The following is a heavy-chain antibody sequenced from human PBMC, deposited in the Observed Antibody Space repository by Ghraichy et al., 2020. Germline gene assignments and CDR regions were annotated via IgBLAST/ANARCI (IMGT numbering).Heavy chain of an antibody. V-gene: IGHV4-34*01. Sequence: SETSLTCAVYGGSFSDYDWTWIRQPPGKGLEWIGEINDSGSIDYNASLKSRVSISLDTSQNQFSLKLSSVTAADTAVYFCARVVFSNNWTPVHWFDPCGQGTLVIVSS. J-gene: IGHJ5*02. CDR2: INDSGSI. D-gene: IGHD1-1*01. CDR1: GGSFSDYD. CDR3: ARVVFSNNWTPVHWFDP.